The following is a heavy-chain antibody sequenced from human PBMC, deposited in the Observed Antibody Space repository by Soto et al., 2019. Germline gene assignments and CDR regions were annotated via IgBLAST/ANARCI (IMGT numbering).Heavy chain of an antibody. Sequence: QVQLQQWGAGLLKPSETLSLTCAVYGGSFSGYYWSWIRQPPGKGLEWIGEINHSGSTNYNPSLTSRVTTSVDTSKNPFSLRLSSVTAADTAVYYCARGRSSGYWGQGTLVTVSS. CDR1: GGSFSGYY. J-gene: IGHJ4*02. CDR3: ARGRSSGY. CDR2: INHSGST. D-gene: IGHD6-25*01. V-gene: IGHV4-34*01.